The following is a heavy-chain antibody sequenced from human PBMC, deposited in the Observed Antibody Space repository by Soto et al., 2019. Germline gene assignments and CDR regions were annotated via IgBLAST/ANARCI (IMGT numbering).Heavy chain of an antibody. CDR3: ATWRTYSGSYCFDY. CDR1: GGTFKTYT. Sequence: QVQLVQSGAELKKPGSSVNVSCAASGGTFKTYTINWVRQAPGQGLEWIGQIIPMYDSANYAQRFQGRVTISADNSTNIAYMDLSGLRSGDTALYYCATWRTYSGSYCFDYWGQGTLVSVSS. CDR2: IIPMYDSA. J-gene: IGHJ4*02. D-gene: IGHD1-26*01. V-gene: IGHV1-69*06.